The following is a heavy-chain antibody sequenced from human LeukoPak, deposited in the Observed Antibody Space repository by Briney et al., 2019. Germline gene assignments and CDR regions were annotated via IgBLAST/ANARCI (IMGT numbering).Heavy chain of an antibody. J-gene: IGHJ4*02. V-gene: IGHV3-30*04. Sequence: PGRSLRISCAASGFTFSSYAMHWVRQAPGKGLEWVAVISYDGSNKYYADSVKGRFTISRDNSKNTLYLQMNSLRAEDTAVYYCARDGSDYDILTGPFDYWGQGTLVTVSS. CDR3: ARDGSDYDILTGPFDY. CDR1: GFTFSSYA. CDR2: ISYDGSNK. D-gene: IGHD3-9*01.